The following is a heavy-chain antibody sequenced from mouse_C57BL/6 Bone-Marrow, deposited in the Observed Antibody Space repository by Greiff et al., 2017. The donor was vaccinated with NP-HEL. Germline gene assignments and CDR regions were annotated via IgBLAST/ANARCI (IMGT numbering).Heavy chain of an antibody. CDR1: GFTFSDAW. V-gene: IGHV6-6*01. Sequence: EVQGVESGGGLVQPGGSMKLSCAASGFTFSDAWMDWVRQSPEKGLEWVAEIRNKANNHATYYAESVKGRFTISRDDSKSSVYLQMNSVRAEDTGIYYCTSDGSGYAMDYWGQGTSVTVSS. D-gene: IGHD3-2*02. CDR2: IRNKANNHAT. CDR3: TSDGSGYAMDY. J-gene: IGHJ4*01.